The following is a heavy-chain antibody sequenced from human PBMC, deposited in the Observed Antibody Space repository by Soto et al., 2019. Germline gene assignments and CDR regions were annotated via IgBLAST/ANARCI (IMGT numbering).Heavy chain of an antibody. V-gene: IGHV1-18*01. J-gene: IGHJ6*02. D-gene: IGHD6-19*01. CDR2: ISAYNGNT. CDR3: ARAHSRGNYCYYGMDV. CDR1: GYTFTSYG. Sequence: ASVKVSCKASGYTFTSYGISWVRQAPGQGLAWTGWISAYNGNTNYAQKLQGRVTMTTDTSTSTAYMELRSLRSDDTAVYYCARAHSRGNYCYYGMDVWGQGTRVTVYS.